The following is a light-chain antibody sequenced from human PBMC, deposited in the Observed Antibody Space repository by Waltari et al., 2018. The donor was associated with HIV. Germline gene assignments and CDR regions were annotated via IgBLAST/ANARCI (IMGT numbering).Light chain of an antibody. CDR3: QQENSYPLT. CDR2: GAS. J-gene: IGKJ3*01. CDR1: QGIRNY. Sequence: DTVLTQSPPLRTASVGDRITTTCRASQGIRNYLAWYQQIPGRAPKLLDDGASTLTVGVSSIFGGSASGTDFPLTITRLPPEDFGTYFCQQENSYPLTFGPGTRLDVK. V-gene: IGKV1-9*01.